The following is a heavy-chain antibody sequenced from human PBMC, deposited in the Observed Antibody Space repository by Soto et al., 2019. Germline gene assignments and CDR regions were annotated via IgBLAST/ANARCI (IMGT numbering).Heavy chain of an antibody. CDR2: ISSRSDTL. CDR1: GFTFSAYA. V-gene: IGHV3-48*02. J-gene: IGHJ6*02. Sequence: GGSLRLSCEGSGFTFSAYAMNWVRQAAGKGLDWVSYISSRSDTLYYADSVKGRFTISRDNAKNSVYLQVNNLRDEDTAVYYCARDWDIVILSVPIPNYNYGMDVWGQGTTVTVSS. D-gene: IGHD2-15*01. CDR3: ARDWDIVILSVPIPNYNYGMDV.